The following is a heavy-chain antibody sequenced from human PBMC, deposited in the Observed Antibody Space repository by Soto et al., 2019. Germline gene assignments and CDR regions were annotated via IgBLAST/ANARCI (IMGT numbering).Heavy chain of an antibody. J-gene: IGHJ4*02. CDR2: ISSSSSII. CDR1: GLIFGSYS. CDR3: ARVQRATANSFDY. Sequence: EVQLVESGGGLVKPGGSLRLSCAASGLIFGSYSMNWVRQAPGKGLQWMSSISSSSSIIYYADSVKGRFTNSRDNAKNLLYLQMNSLRAEDTAIYYCARVQRATANSFDYWGQGTLVTVSS. V-gene: IGHV3-21*06. D-gene: IGHD5-12*01.